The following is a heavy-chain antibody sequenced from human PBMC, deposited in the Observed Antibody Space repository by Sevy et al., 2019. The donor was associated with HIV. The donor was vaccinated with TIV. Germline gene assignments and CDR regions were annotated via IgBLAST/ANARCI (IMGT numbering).Heavy chain of an antibody. V-gene: IGHV3-23*01. Sequence: GGSLRLSCEASGFTFTNYAMTWVRRAPGKGLEWVSSISYSGGSTYYTDSVKGRFTISRDNSKNTLFLQMNSLRADDTAIYFCAKDWRSGRGPNYFDHWGQGTLVTVSS. D-gene: IGHD3-3*01. J-gene: IGHJ4*02. CDR2: ISYSGGST. CDR1: GFTFTNYA. CDR3: AKDWRSGRGPNYFDH.